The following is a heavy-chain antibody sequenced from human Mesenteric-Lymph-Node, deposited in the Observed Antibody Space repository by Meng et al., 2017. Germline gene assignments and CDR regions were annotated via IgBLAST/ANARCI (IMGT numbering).Heavy chain of an antibody. Sequence: GGSLRLSCAASGFTFSSYSMNWVRQAPGKGLEWVSSISSSSSYIYYADSVKGRFTISRDNAKNSLYLQMNSLRAEDTAVYYCARGWFGEASRHAFDIWGQGTMVTVSS. CDR1: GFTFSSYS. CDR2: ISSSSSYI. CDR3: ARGWFGEASRHAFDI. J-gene: IGHJ3*02. V-gene: IGHV3-21*01. D-gene: IGHD3-10*01.